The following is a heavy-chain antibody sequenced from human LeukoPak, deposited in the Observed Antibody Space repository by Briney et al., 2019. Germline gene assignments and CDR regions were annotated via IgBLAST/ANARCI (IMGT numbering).Heavy chain of an antibody. Sequence: SETLSLTCTVSGGSISSYYWSWIRQPPGKGLEWIGYIYYSGSTNYNPSLKSRVTISVDTSKNQFSLKLSSVTAAGTAVYYCARSDYGSGSSPFDYWGQGTLVTVSS. CDR1: GGSISSYY. V-gene: IGHV4-59*01. J-gene: IGHJ4*02. D-gene: IGHD3-10*01. CDR2: IYYSGST. CDR3: ARSDYGSGSSPFDY.